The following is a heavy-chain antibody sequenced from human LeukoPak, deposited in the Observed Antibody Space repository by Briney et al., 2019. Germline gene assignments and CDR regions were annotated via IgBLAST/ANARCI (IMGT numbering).Heavy chain of an antibody. CDR2: IDWDDDK. CDR3: ARETGYYDSSGYFDY. D-gene: IGHD3-22*01. CDR1: GFSLSTSGMC. V-gene: IGHV2-70*11. Sequence: ASGPALVKPTQTLTLTCTFSGFSLSTSGMCVSWIRQPPGKALEWLARIDWDDDKYYSTSLKTRLTISKDNSKNQVVLTMTNMDPVDTATYYCARETGYYDSSGYFDYWGQGTLVTVSS. J-gene: IGHJ4*02.